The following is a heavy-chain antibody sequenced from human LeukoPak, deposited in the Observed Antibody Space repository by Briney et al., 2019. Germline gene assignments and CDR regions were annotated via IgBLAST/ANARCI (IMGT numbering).Heavy chain of an antibody. J-gene: IGHJ4*02. V-gene: IGHV3-9*01. CDR3: ASGGSVFDY. CDR2: ISWNSGSI. D-gene: IGHD3-16*01. Sequence: PGGSLRLSCAASGFTFDDYAMHWVRQAPGKGLEWVSGISWNSGSIGYADSVKGRFTISRDNAKNSLYLQMNSLRAEDTAVYYCASGGSVFDYWGQGTLVTVSS. CDR1: GFTFDDYA.